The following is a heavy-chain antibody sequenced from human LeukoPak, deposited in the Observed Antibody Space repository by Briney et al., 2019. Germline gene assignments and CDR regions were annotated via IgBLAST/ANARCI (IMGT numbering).Heavy chain of an antibody. CDR3: AREGYSGSDSNL. Sequence: SETLSLTCTVSGGSISSYYWSWIRQPPGKRLEWIGYIYHSGSTNYNPSLKSRLTISVDTSKNQFSLMLSSVTAADTVVYYCAREGYSGSDSNLWGQGTLVTVSS. CDR2: IYHSGST. CDR1: GGSISSYY. V-gene: IGHV4-59*01. D-gene: IGHD5-12*01. J-gene: IGHJ4*02.